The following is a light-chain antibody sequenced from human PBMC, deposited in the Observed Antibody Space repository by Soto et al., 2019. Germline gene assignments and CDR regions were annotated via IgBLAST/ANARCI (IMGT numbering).Light chain of an antibody. CDR3: HQYGSSPPRT. CDR2: GAS. V-gene: IGKV3-20*01. CDR1: QSVSSSY. J-gene: IGKJ1*01. Sequence: EIVLTQSPGTLSLSPGERATLSCRASQSVSSSYLAWYQQKPGQAPRLLIYGASTRATGIPDRFSGSGSGTDFTLTISRLEPEDFAVYYCHQYGSSPPRTFGQGTKVDI.